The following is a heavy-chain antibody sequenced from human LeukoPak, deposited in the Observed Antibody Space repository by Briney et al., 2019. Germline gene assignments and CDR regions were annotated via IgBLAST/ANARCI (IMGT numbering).Heavy chain of an antibody. V-gene: IGHV3-48*01. D-gene: IGHD3-22*01. CDR2: ISTDGDTM. J-gene: IGHJ5*02. CDR3: ARDLGAYYDSSDNWFDP. Sequence: GGSLRLSCAASGFTFSTYTMNWVRQAPGKGLEWISYISTDGDTMYYADSVKGRFTISRDNAKNSLYLQMNSLRAEDTALYYCARDLGAYYDSSDNWFDPWGQGTLVTVSS. CDR1: GFTFSTYT.